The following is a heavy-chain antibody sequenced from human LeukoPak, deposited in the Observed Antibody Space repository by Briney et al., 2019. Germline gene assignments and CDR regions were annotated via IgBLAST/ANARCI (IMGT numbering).Heavy chain of an antibody. D-gene: IGHD5-18*01. J-gene: IGHJ6*04. CDR3: ARGGRELWLS. V-gene: IGHV4-59*01. Sequence: SETLSLTCTVSGGSISSYYWSWIRQPPGKGLEWIGYIYYSGSTNYNPSLKSRVTISVDTSKNQFSLKLSSVTAADTAVYYCARGGRELWLSWGIGTTVTVSS. CDR1: GGSISSYY. CDR2: IYYSGST.